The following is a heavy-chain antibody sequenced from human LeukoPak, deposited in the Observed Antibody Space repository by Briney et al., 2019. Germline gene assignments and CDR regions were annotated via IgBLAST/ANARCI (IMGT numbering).Heavy chain of an antibody. D-gene: IGHD3-10*01. V-gene: IGHV4-34*01. CDR2: INHSGST. Sequence: SETLSLTCAVYGGSFSGYCWSWIRQPPGKGLEWIGEINHSGSTNYNPSLKSRVTISVDTSKNQFSLKLSSVTAADTAVYYCARGRDYYGSGSYTRYWGQGTLVTVSS. CDR1: GGSFSGYC. J-gene: IGHJ4*02. CDR3: ARGRDYYGSGSYTRY.